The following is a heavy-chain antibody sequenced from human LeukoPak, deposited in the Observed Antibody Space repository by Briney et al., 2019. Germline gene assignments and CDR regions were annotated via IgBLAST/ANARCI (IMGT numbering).Heavy chain of an antibody. J-gene: IGHJ6*02. CDR3: TRGPIQLWLYHGMDV. CDR1: GCTFGDHA. V-gene: IGHV3-49*04. Sequence: GGSLTLSCTVSGCTFGDHAMSWVRQAPGKGLEWVGFIRSKTYGGTTEYAASVKGRFIITRDDSTSIAYLQMNSLKTEDTAVYYCTRGPIQLWLYHGMDVWGQGTTVTVSS. CDR2: IRSKTYGGTT. D-gene: IGHD5-18*01.